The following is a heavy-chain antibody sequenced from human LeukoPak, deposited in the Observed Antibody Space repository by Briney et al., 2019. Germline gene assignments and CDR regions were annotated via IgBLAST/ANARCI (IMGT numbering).Heavy chain of an antibody. D-gene: IGHD2-2*01. Sequence: ASVKVSCKASGYTFTSYYMHWVRQAPGQGLEWMGRINPNSGGTNYAQKFRGRVTMTRDTSISTAYMDLSRLRSDDTAVYYCARPDCSSTSCLNAFDIWGQGTMVTVSS. V-gene: IGHV1-2*06. J-gene: IGHJ3*02. CDR2: INPNSGGT. CDR3: ARPDCSSTSCLNAFDI. CDR1: GYTFTSYY.